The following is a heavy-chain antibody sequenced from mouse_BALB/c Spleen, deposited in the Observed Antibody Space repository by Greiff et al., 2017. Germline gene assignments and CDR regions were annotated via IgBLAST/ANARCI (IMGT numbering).Heavy chain of an antibody. V-gene: IGHV5-6-5*01. J-gene: IGHJ3*01. Sequence: EVQVVESGGGLVKPGGSLKLSCAASGFTFSSYAMSWVRQTPEKRLEWVASISSGGSTYYPDSVKGRFTISRDNARNILYLQMSSLRSEDTAMYYCARDRYDAYWGQGTLVTVSA. CDR1: GFTFSSYA. D-gene: IGHD2-14*01. CDR2: ISSGGST. CDR3: ARDRYDAY.